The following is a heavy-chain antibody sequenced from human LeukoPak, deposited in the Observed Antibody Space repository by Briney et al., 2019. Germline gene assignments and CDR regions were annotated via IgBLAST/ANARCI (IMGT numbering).Heavy chain of an antibody. V-gene: IGHV4-39*01. CDR2: IYYSGSS. D-gene: IGHD3-3*01. J-gene: IGHJ6*03. CDR3: ARQRDYDFWSGYYYRRPVYYYYMDV. CDR1: GGSISSSSYY. Sequence: PSETLSLTCTVSGGSISSSSYYWGWIRQPPGKGLEWIGSIYYSGSSNYNPSLKSRVTISVDTSKNQFSLKLSSVTAADTAVYYCARQRDYDFWSGYYYRRPVYYYYMDVWGKGTTVTVSS.